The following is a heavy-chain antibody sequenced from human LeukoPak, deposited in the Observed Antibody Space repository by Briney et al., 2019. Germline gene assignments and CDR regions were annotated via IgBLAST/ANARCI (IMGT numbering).Heavy chain of an antibody. CDR2: IYYSGST. CDR1: GGSISSSSYY. Sequence: PSETLSLTCTVSGGSISSSSYYWGWIRQPPGKGLEWIGSIYYSGSTYYNPSLKSRVTISVDTSKNQFSLKLSSVTAADTAVYYCARDGSVLRFLEWLGYAFDIWGQGTMVTVSS. J-gene: IGHJ3*02. D-gene: IGHD3-3*01. V-gene: IGHV4-39*02. CDR3: ARDGSVLRFLEWLGYAFDI.